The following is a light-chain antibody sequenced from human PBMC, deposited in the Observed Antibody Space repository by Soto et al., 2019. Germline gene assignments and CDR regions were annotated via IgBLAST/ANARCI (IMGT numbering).Light chain of an antibody. V-gene: IGKV1-5*03. CDR2: KAS. J-gene: IGKJ3*01. CDR1: QSITTW. CDR3: QQYYSYPPSFT. Sequence: DIRLTQSPSTLSASVGDTVTITCRASQSITTWLAWYQQKPGKGPNLLIYKASTLVSGVPARFSGGGSGTDFTLTISGLQSEDFATYYCQQYYSYPPSFTFGPGTKVEI.